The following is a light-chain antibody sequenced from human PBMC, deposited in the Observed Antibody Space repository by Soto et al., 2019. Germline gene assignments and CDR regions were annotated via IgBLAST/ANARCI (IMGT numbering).Light chain of an antibody. CDR1: QSVSSN. J-gene: IGKJ5*01. CDR2: GAS. Sequence: EIVMTQSPATLSVSPGERATLSCRASQSVSSNLAWYQQKPGQAPRLLIYGASTRATGIPARFSASESGTECMLTISSLQYEDVAVYYCQQYNNWLITFGQATLLEI. CDR3: QQYNNWLIT. V-gene: IGKV3-15*01.